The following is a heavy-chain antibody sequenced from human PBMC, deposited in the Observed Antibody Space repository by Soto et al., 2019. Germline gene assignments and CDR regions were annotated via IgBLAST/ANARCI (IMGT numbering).Heavy chain of an antibody. J-gene: IGHJ4*02. CDR1: GYTFTGYY. Sequence: QVQLVQSGAEVKKPGASVKVSCKASGYTFTGYYMHWVRQAPGQGLEWMGWINPNSGGTNYAQKFQGRVTMTRNTSISPDYMELSRLRSDDTAVYYCARVAYSSSWYFDYWGQGTLVTVSS. V-gene: IGHV1-2*02. CDR3: ARVAYSSSWYFDY. CDR2: INPNSGGT. D-gene: IGHD6-13*01.